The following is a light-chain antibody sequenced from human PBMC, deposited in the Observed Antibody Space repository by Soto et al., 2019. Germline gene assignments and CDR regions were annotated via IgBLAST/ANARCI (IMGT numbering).Light chain of an antibody. Sequence: EIVLTQSPGTLSLSPGERATLSCRASQSVSSSSLAWYQQKPGQAPRLLIYGASSRATGIPDRFSGSGSGKVFMLTISRLEPEDFSGFYCQQYGSSPYTVGQGTKLEIK. CDR1: QSVSSSS. V-gene: IGKV3-20*01. CDR3: QQYGSSPYT. J-gene: IGKJ2*01. CDR2: GAS.